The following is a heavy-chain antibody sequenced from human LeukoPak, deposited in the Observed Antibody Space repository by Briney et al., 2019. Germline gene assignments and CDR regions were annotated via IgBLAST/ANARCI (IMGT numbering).Heavy chain of an antibody. D-gene: IGHD3-16*01. Sequence: GGSLRLSCVASGFTFNTYGINWVRQSPGKGLEWISYITSRSAFTYFADSVKGRFTISRDDARNSVYLHLNALRVDDTAVYYCARDLTSAYWSPGGYYYYMDVWGKGTAVTVSS. J-gene: IGHJ6*03. V-gene: IGHV3-48*01. CDR2: ITSRSAFT. CDR3: ARDLTSAYWSPGGYYYYMDV. CDR1: GFTFNTYG.